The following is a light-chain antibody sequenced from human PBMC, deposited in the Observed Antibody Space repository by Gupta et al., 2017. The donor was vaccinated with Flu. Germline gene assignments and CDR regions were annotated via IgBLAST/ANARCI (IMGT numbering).Light chain of an antibody. CDR1: QSISSY. V-gene: IGKV1-39*01. CDR2: GAS. J-gene: IGKJ2*01. Sequence: DIQVTQSPSSLSESVGGRVTITCRTGQSISSYVNWYQQKPGEAPRLLIYGASRLHSGVPSRFSGSASGTDFTLTISSLQPEDFSTYYCQHKYTFGQGTKLEIK. CDR3: QHKYT.